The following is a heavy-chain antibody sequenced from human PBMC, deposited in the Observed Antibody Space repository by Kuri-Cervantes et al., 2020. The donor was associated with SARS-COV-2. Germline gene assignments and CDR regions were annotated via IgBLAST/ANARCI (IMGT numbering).Heavy chain of an antibody. Sequence: GGSLRLSSAASGFTVSSNSMSWVRQAPGKGLEWVSVIYSADITYYADSVKGRFTVSRDNSKNTLFLQMDSLRAEDTAVYYCASKHLYDIIVESDSYLKVAYYYMDVWGKGTTVTVSS. CDR1: GFTVSSNS. J-gene: IGHJ6*03. D-gene: IGHD2-21*01. CDR3: ASKHLYDIIVESDSYLKVAYYYMDV. CDR2: IYSADIT. V-gene: IGHV3-53*01.